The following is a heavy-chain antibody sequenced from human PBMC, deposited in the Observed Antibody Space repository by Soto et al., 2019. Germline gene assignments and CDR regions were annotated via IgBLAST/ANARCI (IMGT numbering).Heavy chain of an antibody. D-gene: IGHD2-2*02. V-gene: IGHV4-61*01. CDR3: ARGTYCSSTSCYRPYYYYGMDV. CDR1: GGSVSSGSYY. Sequence: SETLSLTCTVSGGSVSSGSYYWSWIRQPPGKGLEWIGYIYYSGSTNYNPSLKSRVTISVDTSKNQFSLKLSSVTAADTAVYYCARGTYCSSTSCYRPYYYYGMDVWGQGTTVTVSS. J-gene: IGHJ6*02. CDR2: IYYSGST.